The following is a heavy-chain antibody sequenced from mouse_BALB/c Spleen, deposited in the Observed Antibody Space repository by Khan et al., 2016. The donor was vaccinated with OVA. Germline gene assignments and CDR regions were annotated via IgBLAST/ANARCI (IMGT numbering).Heavy chain of an antibody. CDR2: INPTSGYT. Sequence: QVQLQQSGAALAKPGASVKMSCKASGYTFSTCWMHWVKQRPGQGLEWIGYINPTSGYTDYNEKFKDKATLSADKSSSTAYMQLSRLTSEDSAVYYCTRDRIDYWGQGTTLTVSS. CDR3: TRDRIDY. J-gene: IGHJ2*01. V-gene: IGHV1-7*01. CDR1: GYTFSTCW.